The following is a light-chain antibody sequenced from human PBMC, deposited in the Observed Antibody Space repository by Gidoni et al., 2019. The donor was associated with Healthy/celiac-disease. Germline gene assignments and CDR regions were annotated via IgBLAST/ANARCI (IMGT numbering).Light chain of an antibody. J-gene: IGKJ2*01. Sequence: DIQMTQSPSSLSAAVGDRDTITCRASQSISSYLNWYQQKPGKAPKLLIYAASSLQSGVPSRFSGSGSGTDFTLTISSLQPEDVATYYCQQSYSTQYTFGQGTKLEIK. CDR3: QQSYSTQYT. CDR1: QSISSY. V-gene: IGKV1-39*01. CDR2: AAS.